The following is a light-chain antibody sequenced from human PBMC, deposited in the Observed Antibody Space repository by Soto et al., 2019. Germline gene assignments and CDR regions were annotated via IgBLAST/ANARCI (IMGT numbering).Light chain of an antibody. Sequence: QSALTQPASVSGSPGQSITISCTGTSSDVGGYNYVSWYQQHPGKAPKLMIYEVSNRPSGVSNRFSGSKSANTASLTISGLQPEDEADYYCSSYTLTSTQVFGTGTKLTVL. V-gene: IGLV2-14*01. J-gene: IGLJ1*01. CDR1: SSDVGGYNY. CDR2: EVS. CDR3: SSYTLTSTQV.